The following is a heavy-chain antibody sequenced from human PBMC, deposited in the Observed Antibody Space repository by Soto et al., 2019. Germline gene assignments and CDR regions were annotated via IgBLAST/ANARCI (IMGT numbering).Heavy chain of an antibody. CDR1: GGSISSYY. CDR2: IYYSGST. D-gene: IGHD2-15*01. Sequence: PSETLSLTCTVSGGSISSYYWSWIRQPPGKGLEWIGYIYYSGSTNYNPSLKSRVTISVYTSKNQFSLKLSSVTAADTAVYYCARDLPRRLPYCSGGSCDHNWFDPWGQGTLVTVSS. J-gene: IGHJ5*02. CDR3: ARDLPRRLPYCSGGSCDHNWFDP. V-gene: IGHV4-59*01.